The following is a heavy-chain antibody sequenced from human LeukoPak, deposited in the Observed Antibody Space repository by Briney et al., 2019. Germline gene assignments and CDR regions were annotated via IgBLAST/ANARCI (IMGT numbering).Heavy chain of an antibody. D-gene: IGHD3-10*01. Sequence: SETPSLTCAVYGGSFSGYYWSWIRQPPGKGLEWIGEINHSGSTNYNPSLKSRVTISVDTSKNQFSLKLSSVTAADTAVYYCARGRRAYYYGSGSFLDYFQHWGQGTLVTVSS. CDR3: ARGRRAYYYGSGSFLDYFQH. CDR2: INHSGST. V-gene: IGHV4-34*01. CDR1: GGSFSGYY. J-gene: IGHJ1*01.